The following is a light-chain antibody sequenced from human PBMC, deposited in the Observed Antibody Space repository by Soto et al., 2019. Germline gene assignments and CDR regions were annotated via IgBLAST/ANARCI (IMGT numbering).Light chain of an antibody. CDR2: AAS. J-gene: IGKJ4*01. Sequence: DIQMTQSPSSLSASVGDRVTITCRASQSIAIYLNWYQQKPGKAPKLLIYAASSLQSGAPSRISGSGSGTDVTLTISSLQPEDFATYYCQQGYSTPRTFGGGTKVEIK. CDR3: QQGYSTPRT. CDR1: QSIAIY. V-gene: IGKV1-39*01.